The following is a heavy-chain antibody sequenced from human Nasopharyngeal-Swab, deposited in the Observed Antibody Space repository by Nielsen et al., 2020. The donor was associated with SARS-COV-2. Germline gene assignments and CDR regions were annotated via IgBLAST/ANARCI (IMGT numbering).Heavy chain of an antibody. CDR1: GASVSDYY. V-gene: IGHV4-59*02. D-gene: IGHD1-26*01. CDR2: MFYSGST. CDR3: ARDPGVGADPNDAFDI. J-gene: IGHJ3*02. Sequence: SETLSLTCTVSGASVSDYYWTWIRQPPGKGLEWIGYMFYSGSTNYNPSLKSRVTISVDTSKNQFSLKLSSVTAADTAVYYCARDPGVGADPNDAFDIWGQGTMVTVSS.